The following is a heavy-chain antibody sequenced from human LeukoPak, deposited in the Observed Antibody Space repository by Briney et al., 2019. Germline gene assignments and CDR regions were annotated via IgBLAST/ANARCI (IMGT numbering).Heavy chain of an antibody. J-gene: IGHJ4*02. CDR3: ARAPGYCSGGSCYFDY. D-gene: IGHD2-15*01. CDR1: GYTFTNYA. Sequence: GASVKVSCKASGYTFTNYAMHWVRQAPGQRLEWMGWINDGNGNTKYSQKSQGRVTITRDTSASTAYMELSSLKSEDTAVYYCARAPGYCSGGSCYFDYWGQGTLVTVSS. V-gene: IGHV1-3*01. CDR2: INDGNGNT.